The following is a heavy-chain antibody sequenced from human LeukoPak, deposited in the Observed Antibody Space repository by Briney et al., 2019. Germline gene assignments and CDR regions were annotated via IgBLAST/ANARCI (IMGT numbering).Heavy chain of an antibody. J-gene: IGHJ4*02. D-gene: IGHD2-15*01. CDR3: ARGGYYFDY. V-gene: IGHV3-48*01. CDR1: GFTFSSYT. CDR2: ISGSSSTI. Sequence: TGGSLRLSCAASGFTFSSYTMNWVRQAPGKGLEWVSYISGSSSTIYYADSVKGRFTISRDNAKNSLYPQMNSLRAEDTAVYYCARGGYYFDYWGQGTLVTVSS.